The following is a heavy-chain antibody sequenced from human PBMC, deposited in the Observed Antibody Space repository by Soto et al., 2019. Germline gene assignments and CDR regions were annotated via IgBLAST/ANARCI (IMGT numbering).Heavy chain of an antibody. CDR2: ISGSSSTI. CDR3: VIERQWRVGGFDY. Sequence: EMQLVESGGGLVQPGESLRLSCAVSGFTLGTYSMNWVRQAPGKGLEWVSYISGSSSTIFYADSVEGRFTISRDNAKNSLYLQMNSLRDEDTAVYFCVIERQWRVGGFDYWGQGTLVTVSS. D-gene: IGHD6-19*01. CDR1: GFTLGTYS. V-gene: IGHV3-48*02. J-gene: IGHJ4*02.